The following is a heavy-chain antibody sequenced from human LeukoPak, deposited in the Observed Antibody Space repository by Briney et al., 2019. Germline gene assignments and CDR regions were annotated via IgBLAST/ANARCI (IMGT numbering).Heavy chain of an antibody. D-gene: IGHD6-13*01. J-gene: IGHJ4*02. CDR1: GFTVSSSY. CDR3: ARGPAIAAAGAVFDY. CDR2: IYSGGST. Sequence: GVSLRLSCAASGFTVSSSYMSWVRQAPGKGLEWVSVIYSGGSTYYADSVKGRFTISRDNSKNTLYLQMNSLRAEDTAVYYCARGPAIAAAGAVFDYWGQGTLVTVSS. V-gene: IGHV3-66*01.